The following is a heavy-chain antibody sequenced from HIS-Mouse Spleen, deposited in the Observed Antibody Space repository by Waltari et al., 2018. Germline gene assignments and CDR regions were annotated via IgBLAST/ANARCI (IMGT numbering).Heavy chain of an antibody. D-gene: IGHD3-3*01. CDR1: GYTFTSYY. J-gene: IGHJ5*02. CDR3: ARENNTIFGVAIGDWFDP. Sequence: QVQLVQSGAEVKKPGASVKVSCKASGYTFTSYYMHWVRQAPGQGLEWRGRINPSGGSTSYAQKFQGRVTMTRNTSTSTVYMELSSLRSEDTAVYYCARENNTIFGVAIGDWFDPWGQGTLVTVSS. V-gene: IGHV1-46*03. CDR2: INPSGGST.